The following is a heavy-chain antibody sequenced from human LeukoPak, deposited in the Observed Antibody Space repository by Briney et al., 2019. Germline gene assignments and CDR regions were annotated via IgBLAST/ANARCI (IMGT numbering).Heavy chain of an antibody. J-gene: IGHJ4*02. V-gene: IGHV3-23*01. CDR3: TKVRTYDSSGYYSHCFDY. CDR1: GFNFGTYA. D-gene: IGHD3-22*01. Sequence: GGSLRLSCAASGFNFGTYAVGWVRQAPGKGLEWVSAMSASVGNTYYADSVKGRFTISRDSSKNTVYLQMNSLRVEDTAVYYCTKVRTYDSSGYYSHCFDYWGQGTLVTVSS. CDR2: MSASVGNT.